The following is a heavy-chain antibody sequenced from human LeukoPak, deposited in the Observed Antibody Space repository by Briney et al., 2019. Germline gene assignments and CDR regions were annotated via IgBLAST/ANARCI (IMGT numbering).Heavy chain of an antibody. J-gene: IGHJ5*02. D-gene: IGHD6-13*01. Sequence: PSETLSLTCTVSGGSISSGSYYWSWIRQPAGKGLEWIGRIYTSGSTNYNPSLKSRVTISVDTSKNQFSLKLSSVTAADTAVYYCARFLAAAGPNWFDPWGQGTLVTVSS. V-gene: IGHV4-61*02. CDR2: IYTSGST. CDR1: GGSISSGSYY. CDR3: ARFLAAAGPNWFDP.